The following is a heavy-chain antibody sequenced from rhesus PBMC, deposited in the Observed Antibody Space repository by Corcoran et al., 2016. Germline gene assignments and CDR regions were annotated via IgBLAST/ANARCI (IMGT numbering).Heavy chain of an antibody. J-gene: IGHJ4*01. D-gene: IGHD2-15*01. CDR2: IYWDDDK. CDR1: GFSLNTTGMG. CDR3: TRYLRSNFYFDY. Sequence: QVTLKESGPALVKPTQTLTLTCILSGFSLNTTGMGVGWIRQPPGKTLEWLAHIYWDDDKRLSTSLKGRLTISKDPSKNQVVLTMTNMDPVDTATYYCTRYLRSNFYFDYWGQGVLVTVSS. V-gene: IGHV2-1*01.